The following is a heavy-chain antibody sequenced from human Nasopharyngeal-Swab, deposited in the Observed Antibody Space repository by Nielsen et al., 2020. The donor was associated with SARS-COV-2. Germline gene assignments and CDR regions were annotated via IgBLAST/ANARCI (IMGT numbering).Heavy chain of an antibody. D-gene: IGHD3-10*01. CDR2: IYYSGST. CDR3: ARHYYGSGSDFDY. Sequence: SETLSLTCTGSGGSISSSSYYWGWIRQPPGKGLEWIGSIYYSGSTYYNPSLKSRVTISVDTSKNQFSLKLSSVTAADTAVYYCARHYYGSGSDFDYWGQGTLVTVSS. J-gene: IGHJ4*02. V-gene: IGHV4-39*01. CDR1: GGSISSSSYY.